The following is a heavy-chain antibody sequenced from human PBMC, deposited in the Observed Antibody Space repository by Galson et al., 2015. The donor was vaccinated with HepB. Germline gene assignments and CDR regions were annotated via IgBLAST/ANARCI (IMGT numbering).Heavy chain of an antibody. D-gene: IGHD1-1*01. CDR1: GYTFTSYD. CDR2: MNTNSGNT. J-gene: IGHJ4*02. V-gene: IGHV1-8*01. Sequence: SVKASCKASGYTFTSYDINWVRQATGQGLEWMGWMNTNSGNTGYAQKLQGRVTMTRNTSISTAYMELSSLRSEDTAVYYCARGIKRVTADWGQGTLVTVSS. CDR3: ARGIKRVTAD.